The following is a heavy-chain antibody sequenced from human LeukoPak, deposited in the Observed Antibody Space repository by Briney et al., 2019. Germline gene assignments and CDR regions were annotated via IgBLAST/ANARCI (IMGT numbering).Heavy chain of an antibody. CDR2: TYTSGST. CDR1: GGSISSGSYY. V-gene: IGHV4-61*02. CDR3: ARGPSDGSGSSHPPHLDY. Sequence: SETLSLTCTVSGGSISSGSYYWSWIRQPAGKGLEWIGRTYTSGSTNYNPSLKSRVTISVDTSKNQFSLKLSSVTAADTAVYYCARGPSDGSGSSHPPHLDYWGQGTLVTVSS. D-gene: IGHD3-10*01. J-gene: IGHJ4*02.